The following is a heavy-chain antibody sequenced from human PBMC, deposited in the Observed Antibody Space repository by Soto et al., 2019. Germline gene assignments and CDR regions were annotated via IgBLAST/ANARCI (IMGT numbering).Heavy chain of an antibody. V-gene: IGHV6-1*01. Sequence: SQTLSLTCAISGDSVSSNSAAWNWIRPSPSRGLEWLGRTYYRSKWYNDYAVSVKSRITINPDTSKNQFSLQLNSVTPEDTAVYYCARGFSYYDFWSGYYPSYYYYYMDVWGKGTTVTVSS. J-gene: IGHJ6*03. CDR2: TYYRSKWYN. CDR3: ARGFSYYDFWSGYYPSYYYYYMDV. D-gene: IGHD3-3*01. CDR1: GDSVSSNSAA.